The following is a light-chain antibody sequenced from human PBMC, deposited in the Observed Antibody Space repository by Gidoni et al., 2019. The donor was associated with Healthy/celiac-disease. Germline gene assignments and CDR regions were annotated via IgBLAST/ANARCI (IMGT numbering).Light chain of an antibody. J-gene: IGLJ2*01. CDR3: QSYDSSLKV. V-gene: IGLV1-40*01. CDR1: SSNIGAGYD. CDR2: GNS. Sequence: QSVLTQPPSVSGAPGQRVTISCTGSSSNIGAGYDVHWYQQLPGTAPKLFIYGNSNRPSGVPDRFSGSKSGTSASLAITGLQAEDEADYYCQSYDSSLKVFGGGTKLTVL.